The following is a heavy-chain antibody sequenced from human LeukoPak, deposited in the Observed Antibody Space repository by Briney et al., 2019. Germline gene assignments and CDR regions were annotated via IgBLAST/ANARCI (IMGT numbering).Heavy chain of an antibody. CDR3: AKDLVAVAGPIDY. D-gene: IGHD6-19*01. J-gene: IGHJ4*02. CDR2: ITTSGDFT. CDR1: GFTFSSNA. Sequence: GGSLRLSCAASGFTFSSNAMSWVRQAPGKGLEWVSSITTSGDFTFYADSVKGRFTISRDNSKNTLYLQMNSLRAEDTAVYYCAKDLVAVAGPIDYWGQGTLVTVSS. V-gene: IGHV3-23*01.